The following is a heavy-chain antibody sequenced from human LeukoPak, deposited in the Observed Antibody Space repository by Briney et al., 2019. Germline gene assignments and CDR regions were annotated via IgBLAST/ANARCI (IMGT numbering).Heavy chain of an antibody. CDR3: AKGFSTTGYYQFDY. Sequence: PGGPRRSSCAASGFPFSTFVLSWVRKAPGKGLKWVSTISSSGGSTYYADSVKGRFTISRDNSKNTLYLQMNSLSADDTAVYYCAKGFSTTGYYQFDYWGRGTLVTVSS. D-gene: IGHD3-9*01. CDR1: GFPFSTFV. CDR2: ISSSGGST. V-gene: IGHV3-23*01. J-gene: IGHJ4*02.